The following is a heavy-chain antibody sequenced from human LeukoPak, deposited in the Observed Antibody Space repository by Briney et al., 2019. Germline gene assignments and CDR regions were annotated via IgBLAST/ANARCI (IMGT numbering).Heavy chain of an antibody. CDR1: GGSISSGGYY. CDR3: ARGTYSSSWLFDY. J-gene: IGHJ4*02. Sequence: PSQTLSLTCTVSGGSISSGGYYWSWIRQHPGKGLEWIGYIYHSGSTYYNPSLKSRVTISVDRSKNQFSLNLNSVTAADTAVYYCARGTYSSSWLFDYWGQGTLVTVSS. D-gene: IGHD6-13*01. CDR2: IYHSGST. V-gene: IGHV4-30-2*01.